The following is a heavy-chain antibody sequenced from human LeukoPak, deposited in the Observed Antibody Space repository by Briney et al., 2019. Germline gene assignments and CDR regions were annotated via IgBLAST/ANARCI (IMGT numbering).Heavy chain of an antibody. CDR2: IIPIFGTA. J-gene: IGHJ4*02. CDR1: GGTFSSYA. D-gene: IGHD4-17*01. CDR3: ARGPTEGTTVTGYDY. Sequence: SVKVSCKASGGTFSSYAISWVRQAPGQGLEWMGGIIPIFGTANYAQKFQGRVTITADESTSTAYMELSSLRSEDTAVYYCARGPTEGTTVTGYDYWGQGTLVTVSS. V-gene: IGHV1-69*13.